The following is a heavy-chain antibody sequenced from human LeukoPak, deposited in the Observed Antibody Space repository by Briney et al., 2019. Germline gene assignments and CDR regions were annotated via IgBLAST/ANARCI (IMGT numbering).Heavy chain of an antibody. CDR2: INSDGSST. CDR3: ARVSRGSYFGYYYYYMDV. CDR1: GFTFSNYW. J-gene: IGHJ6*03. D-gene: IGHD3-10*01. Sequence: GGSLRLSCAASGFTFSNYWMHWVRHAPGKGLVWVSRINSDGSSTMYADSVKGRFTTSRANAKKTPYLQINSLRDEDTAVYYCARVSRGSYFGYYYYYMDVWGKGTTVTVSS. V-gene: IGHV3-74*03.